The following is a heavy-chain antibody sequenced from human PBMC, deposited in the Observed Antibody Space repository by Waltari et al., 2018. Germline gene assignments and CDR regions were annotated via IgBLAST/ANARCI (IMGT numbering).Heavy chain of an antibody. Sequence: EVQLVESGGGLVQPGGSLRLSCAASGFTFRSYSMNWVRQAPGKGLEWVSYISSSSTIYYADSVKGRFTISRDNAKNSLYLQMNSLRAEDTAVYYCARDPWLVYWGQGTLVTVSS. CDR2: ISSSSTI. V-gene: IGHV3-48*01. D-gene: IGHD3-22*01. CDR1: GFTFRSYS. J-gene: IGHJ4*02. CDR3: ARDPWLVY.